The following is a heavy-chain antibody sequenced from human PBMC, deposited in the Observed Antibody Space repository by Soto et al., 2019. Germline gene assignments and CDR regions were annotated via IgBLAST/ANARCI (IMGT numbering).Heavy chain of an antibody. V-gene: IGHV1-18*01. Sequence: ASVKVSCKASGYTFTSYGISWVRLAPGQGLEWMGWISAYNGNTNYAQKLQGRVTMTTDTSTSTAYMELRSLRSDDTAVYYCARGYCSSTSCYLSGLFDYWGQGTLVTVSS. CDR1: GYTFTSYG. J-gene: IGHJ4*02. CDR2: ISAYNGNT. CDR3: ARGYCSSTSCYLSGLFDY. D-gene: IGHD2-2*01.